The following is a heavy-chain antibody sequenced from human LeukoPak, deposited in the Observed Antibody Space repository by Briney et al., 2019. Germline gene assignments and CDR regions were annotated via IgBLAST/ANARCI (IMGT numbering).Heavy chain of an antibody. Sequence: ASVKVSCKASGYTFTDYYLHWVRQAPGQGLEWMGGITPSRGDTWIPQKFHGSVTLTRDTPISTANMELSRLRSDDTAVYYCARGRYDSSGYYHYTFDYWGQGTLVTVSS. V-gene: IGHV1-2*02. D-gene: IGHD3-22*01. CDR1: GYTFTDYY. CDR2: ITPSRGDT. CDR3: ARGRYDSSGYYHYTFDY. J-gene: IGHJ4*02.